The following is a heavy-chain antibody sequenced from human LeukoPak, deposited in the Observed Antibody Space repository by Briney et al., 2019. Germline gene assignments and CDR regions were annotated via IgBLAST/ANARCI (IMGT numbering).Heavy chain of an antibody. CDR2: IYYSGST. CDR3: ARQPGYSSSWYDY. CDR1: GGPISSYY. Sequence: SETLSLTCTVSGGPISSYYWSWIRQPPGKGLEWIGYIYYSGSTNYNPSLKSRVTISVDTSKNQFSLKLSSVTAADTAVYYCARQPGYSSSWYDYWGQGTLVTVSS. D-gene: IGHD6-13*01. J-gene: IGHJ4*02. V-gene: IGHV4-59*08.